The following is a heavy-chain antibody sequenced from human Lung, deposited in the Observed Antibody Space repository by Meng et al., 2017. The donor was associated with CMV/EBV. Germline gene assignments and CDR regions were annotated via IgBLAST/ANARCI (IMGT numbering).Heavy chain of an antibody. J-gene: IGHJ4*02. Sequence: GESLKISCAASGFTFSSYSINWVRQPTGKGLEWVSSIGTVGDTYSIGSVKGRFIISREDAKNSVYLQMNGLRDGDTGLYYCARARSPTHFDYWGQGALVTVSS. CDR1: GFTFSSYS. CDR2: IGTVGDT. CDR3: ARARSPTHFDY. V-gene: IGHV3-13*01.